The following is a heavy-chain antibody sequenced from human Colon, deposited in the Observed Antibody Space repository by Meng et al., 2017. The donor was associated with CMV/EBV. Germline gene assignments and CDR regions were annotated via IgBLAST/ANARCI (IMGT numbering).Heavy chain of an antibody. CDR1: GYSFASYW. V-gene: IGHV5-51*01. CDR2: IYPGDSDT. D-gene: IGHD2-8*02. Sequence: GESLKISCQGSGYSFASYWIAWVRQMPGKGLEWMGVIYPGDSDTRYNPSFEGQVTFSVDKSISSAYLQFNGLRASDTAIYYCARLGYCTSSACKGYNYGMNVWGQGTTGTVSS. CDR3: ARLGYCTSSACKGYNYGMNV. J-gene: IGHJ6*02.